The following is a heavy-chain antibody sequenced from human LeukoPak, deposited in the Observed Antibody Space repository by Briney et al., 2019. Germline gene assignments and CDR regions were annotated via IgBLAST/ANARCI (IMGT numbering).Heavy chain of an antibody. CDR1: GGTFSSSA. D-gene: IGHD5-18*01. V-gene: IGHV1-69*04. CDR3: ARDQGLTAPPPYGLDV. J-gene: IGHJ6*02. Sequence: SVKVSCKTSGGTFSSSAITWVRQAPGQGLEWMGRIIPVLNITRYTQKFQGRVTITADTSTSTVYMELSSLRSEEAAVYYCARDQGLTAPPPYGLDVWGQGTTVIVSS. CDR2: IIPVLNIT.